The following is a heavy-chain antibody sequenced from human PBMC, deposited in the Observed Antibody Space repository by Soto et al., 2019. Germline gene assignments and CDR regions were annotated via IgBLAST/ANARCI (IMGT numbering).Heavy chain of an antibody. D-gene: IGHD3-22*01. CDR3: AKDRYLDHDSRGYLFDN. V-gene: IGHV3-23*01. CDR1: GSPFKILA. CDR2: ISRYGDFT. Sequence: EVQLLESGGDLIQPGGSWGPSGPALGSPFKILAMPWVPRAPGKGLEWVSAISRYGDFTYYADSVEGRFTISRDNSKNTLYLQMNSLRAEDTAVYYCAKDRYLDHDSRGYLFDNWGQGTLVTVSS. J-gene: IGHJ4*02.